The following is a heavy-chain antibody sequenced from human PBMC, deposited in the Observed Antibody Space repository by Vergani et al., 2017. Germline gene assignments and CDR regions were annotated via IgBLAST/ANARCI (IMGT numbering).Heavy chain of an antibody. CDR3: ARHLNVSGWYFSGTAGWFDP. V-gene: IGHV4-39*01. Sequence: QVQLQESGPGLVKPSETLSLTCTVSGGSISSSSYYWGWIRQPPGKGLEWIGSIYYSGSTYYNPSLKSRVTISVDTSKNQFSLKLSSVTAADTAVYYCARHLNVSGWYFSGTAGWFDPWGQGTLVTVSS. CDR2: IYYSGST. D-gene: IGHD6-19*01. J-gene: IGHJ5*02. CDR1: GGSISSSSYY.